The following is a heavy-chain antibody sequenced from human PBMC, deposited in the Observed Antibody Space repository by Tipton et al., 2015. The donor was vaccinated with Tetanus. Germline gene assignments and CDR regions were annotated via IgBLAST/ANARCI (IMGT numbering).Heavy chain of an antibody. Sequence: AASGFIFSSYGIHWVRQAPGKGLEWVADSWHDGTDKYYADSVKSRFTISRANSNNILYLQMNSLRAEDTALYYCAREEGCSGGSCFSGDFDNWGQGTQVTVSS. CDR3: AREEGCSGGSCFSGDFDN. CDR1: GFIFSSYG. CDR2: SWHDGTDK. J-gene: IGHJ4*02. D-gene: IGHD2-15*01. V-gene: IGHV3-33*01.